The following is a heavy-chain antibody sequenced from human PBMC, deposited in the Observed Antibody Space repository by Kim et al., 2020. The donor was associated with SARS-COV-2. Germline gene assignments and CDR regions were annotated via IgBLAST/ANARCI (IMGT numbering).Heavy chain of an antibody. CDR1: GFTFSSYA. J-gene: IGHJ6*02. CDR3: AKGFITPRNYQLLSFGSSDYYGMDV. V-gene: IGHV3-23*01. CDR2: ISGSGGST. D-gene: IGHD2-2*01. Sequence: GGSLRLSCAASGFTFSSYAMSWVRQAPGKGLEWVSAISGSGGSTYYADSVKGRFTISRDNSKNTLYLQMNSLRAEDTAVYYCAKGFITPRNYQLLSFGSSDYYGMDVWGQGTTVTVSS.